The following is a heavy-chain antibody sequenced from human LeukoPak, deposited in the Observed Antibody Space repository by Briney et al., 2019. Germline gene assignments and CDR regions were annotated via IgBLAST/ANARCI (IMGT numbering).Heavy chain of an antibody. Sequence: GGSLRLSCAASGFTVSSYSMNWVRQAPGKGLEWVSYISSSSSTMYYADSVKGRFTISRDNAKNSLYLQMNSLRAEDTAVYYCAREDAYSRFDAFDIWGQGTMVTVSS. CDR3: AREDAYSRFDAFDI. CDR1: GFTVSSYS. D-gene: IGHD5-24*01. J-gene: IGHJ3*02. V-gene: IGHV3-48*01. CDR2: ISSSSSTM.